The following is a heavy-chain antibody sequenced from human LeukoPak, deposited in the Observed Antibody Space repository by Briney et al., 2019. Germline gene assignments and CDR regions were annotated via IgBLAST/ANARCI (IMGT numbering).Heavy chain of an antibody. D-gene: IGHD5-24*01. Sequence: PGGSLRLSCAASGFTFSTYEMNWVRQAPGKGLEWVPHISSSGSTTYYADSVKGRFTISRDNAKNSLYLQMNSLRAEDTAVYYCASPQYYFDYWGQGTLVTVSS. V-gene: IGHV3-48*03. J-gene: IGHJ4*02. CDR3: ASPQYYFDY. CDR2: ISSSGSTT. CDR1: GFTFSTYE.